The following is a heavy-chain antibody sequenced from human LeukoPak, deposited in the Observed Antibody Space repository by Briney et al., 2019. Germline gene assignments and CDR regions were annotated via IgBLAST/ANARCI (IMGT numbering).Heavy chain of an antibody. Sequence: GGSLRLSCAASGFTFSSYAMSWVRQAPGKGREWVSAISGSGGSTYYADSVKGRFTISRDNSKNTLYLQMNSLRAEDTAVYYCAKTLGDYLYYYYGMDVWGQGTTVTVSS. CDR3: AKTLGDYLYYYYGMDV. V-gene: IGHV3-23*01. J-gene: IGHJ6*02. D-gene: IGHD4-17*01. CDR2: ISGSGGST. CDR1: GFTFSSYA.